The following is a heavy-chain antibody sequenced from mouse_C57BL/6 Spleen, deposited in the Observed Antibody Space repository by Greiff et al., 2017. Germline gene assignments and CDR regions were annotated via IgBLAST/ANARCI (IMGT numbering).Heavy chain of an antibody. D-gene: IGHD2-1*01. J-gene: IGHJ1*03. V-gene: IGHV1-62-2*01. CDR1: GYTFTEYT. CDR2: FYPGSGGI. Sequence: LVESGAELVKPGASVKLSCKASGYTFTEYTIHWVKQRSGQGLEWIGLFYPGSGGIKYNEKFKDKATLTADKSSSTVYMERSRLTSEDSAVYVGARHEVLYGNYWYVDVWGTGTTVTVSS. CDR3: ARHEVLYGNYWYVDV.